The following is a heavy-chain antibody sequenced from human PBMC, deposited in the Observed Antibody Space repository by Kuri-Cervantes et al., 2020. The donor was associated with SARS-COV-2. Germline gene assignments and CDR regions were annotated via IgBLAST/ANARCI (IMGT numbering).Heavy chain of an antibody. V-gene: IGHV1-24*01. CDR2: FDPEDGER. D-gene: IGHD2-8*01. CDR1: GYTLTELS. CDR3: ATGLVDARSPLPSHYYGLSV. Sequence: ASVKVSCKISGYTLTELSIYWVRLAPGKGLEWMGGFDPEDGERVSAQKFQGRVTMTEDTPTDTAYLELRSLRSDDTAVYYCATGLVDARSPLPSHYYGLSVWGQGTTVTVSS. J-gene: IGHJ6*02.